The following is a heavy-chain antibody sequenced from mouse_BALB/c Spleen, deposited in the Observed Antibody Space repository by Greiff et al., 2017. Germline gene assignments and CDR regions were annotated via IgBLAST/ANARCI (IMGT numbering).Heavy chain of an antibody. V-gene: IGHV5-6-4*01. CDR1: GFTFSSYT. D-gene: IGHD2-1*01. Sequence: EVMLVESGGGLVKPGGSLKLSCAASGFTFSSYTMSWVRQTPEKRLEWVATISSGGSYTYYPDSVKGRFTISRDNAKNTLYLQMSSLKSEDTAMYYCTRDGNSGNYFDYWGQGTTLTVSS. J-gene: IGHJ2*01. CDR3: TRDGNSGNYFDY. CDR2: ISSGGSYT.